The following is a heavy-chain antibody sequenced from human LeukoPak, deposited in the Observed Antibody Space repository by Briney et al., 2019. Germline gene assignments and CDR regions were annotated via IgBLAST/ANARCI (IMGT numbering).Heavy chain of an antibody. CDR2: ISGSGGST. CDR3: AKDSGGYNLLFDY. V-gene: IGHV3-23*01. D-gene: IGHD5-24*01. CDR1: RFTFSSYA. J-gene: IGHJ4*02. Sequence: GGALRLSCAASRFTFSSYAMRWVRQAPGEGVGWVSAISGSGGSTYYADSVKGRFTISRDNSKNTLYLQMNSLRAEDTAVYYCAKDSGGYNLLFDYWGQGTLVTVSS.